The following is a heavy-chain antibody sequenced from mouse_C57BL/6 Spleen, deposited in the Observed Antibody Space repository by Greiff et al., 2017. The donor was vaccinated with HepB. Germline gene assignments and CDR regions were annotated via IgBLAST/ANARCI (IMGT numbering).Heavy chain of an antibody. CDR2: IYPGGGYT. CDR3: ARSYDYDGYYAMDY. J-gene: IGHJ4*01. CDR1: GYTFTNYW. V-gene: IGHV1-63*01. D-gene: IGHD2-4*01. Sequence: QVQLKESGAELVRPGTSVKMSCKASGYTFTNYWIGWAKQRPGHGLEWIGDIYPGGGYTNYNEKFKGKATLTADKSSSTAYMQFSSLTSEDSAIYYCARSYDYDGYYAMDYWGQGTSVTVSS.